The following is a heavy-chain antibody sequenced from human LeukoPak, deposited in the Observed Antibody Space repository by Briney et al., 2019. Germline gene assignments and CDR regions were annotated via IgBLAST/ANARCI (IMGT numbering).Heavy chain of an antibody. CDR3: ARGIDGDYFDY. D-gene: IGHD4-17*01. CDR1: AFSVSSNY. Sequence: GGSLRLSCAASAFSVSSNYMSWVRQAPGKGLEWVANIKQDGSEKYYVDSVKGRFTISRDNAKNSLYLQMNSLRAEDTAVYYCARGIDGDYFDYWGQGTLVTVSS. V-gene: IGHV3-7*01. CDR2: IKQDGSEK. J-gene: IGHJ4*02.